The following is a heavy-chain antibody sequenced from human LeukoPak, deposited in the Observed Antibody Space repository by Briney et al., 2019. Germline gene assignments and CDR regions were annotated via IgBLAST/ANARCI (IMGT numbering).Heavy chain of an antibody. J-gene: IGHJ4*02. CDR1: GFTFSSYW. Sequence: GGSLGLSCAASGFTFSSYWMSWVRQAPGKGLEWVANIKQDGSEKYYVDSVKGRFIISRDNAKKSMYLQMNSLRAEDTAVYYCARLSRYCRSPSCNDFDYWGQGTLVTVSS. CDR3: ARLSRYCRSPSCNDFDY. CDR2: IKQDGSEK. V-gene: IGHV3-7*01. D-gene: IGHD2-2*01.